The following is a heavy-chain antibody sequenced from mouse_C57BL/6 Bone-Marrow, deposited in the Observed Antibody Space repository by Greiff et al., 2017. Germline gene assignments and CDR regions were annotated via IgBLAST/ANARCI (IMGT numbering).Heavy chain of an antibody. J-gene: IGHJ3*01. V-gene: IGHV1-82*01. Sequence: VQLQESGPELVKPGASVKISCKASGYAFSSSWMNWVKQRPGKGLEWIGRIYPGDGDTNYNGKFKGKATLTADKSSSTAYMQLSSLTSEDSAVXFCARSTTVVARGFAYWGQGTLVTVSA. CDR3: ARSTTVVARGFAY. D-gene: IGHD1-1*01. CDR2: IYPGDGDT. CDR1: GYAFSSSW.